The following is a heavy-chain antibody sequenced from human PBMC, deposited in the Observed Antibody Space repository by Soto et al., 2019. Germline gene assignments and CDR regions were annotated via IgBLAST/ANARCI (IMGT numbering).Heavy chain of an antibody. CDR1: GFTFSSYA. Sequence: GGSLRLSCAASGFTFSSYAMSWVRQAPGKGLEWVSAISGSGGSTYYADSVKGRFTISRDNSKNTLYLQMNSLRAEDTAAYYCAKEYIGVVAASPLDYWGQGTLVTVSS. CDR2: ISGSGGST. J-gene: IGHJ4*02. CDR3: AKEYIGVVAASPLDY. D-gene: IGHD2-15*01. V-gene: IGHV3-23*01.